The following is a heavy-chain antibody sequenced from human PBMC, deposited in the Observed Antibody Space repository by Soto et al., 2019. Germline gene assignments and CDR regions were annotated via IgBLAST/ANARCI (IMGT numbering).Heavy chain of an antibody. J-gene: IGHJ4*02. CDR3: ARGGDNSPWYYSL. D-gene: IGHD3-10*01. CDR2: IFSNGRT. CDR1: GGSINNNY. V-gene: IGHV4-59*01. Sequence: SETLSLTCTVSGGSINNNYWSWIRQPPGRGLEWIGYIFSNGRTNYNPSLESRVTISVDTSKNQLSLKLRSVTAADTAGYYCARGGDNSPWYYSLWGQGTLVTVSS.